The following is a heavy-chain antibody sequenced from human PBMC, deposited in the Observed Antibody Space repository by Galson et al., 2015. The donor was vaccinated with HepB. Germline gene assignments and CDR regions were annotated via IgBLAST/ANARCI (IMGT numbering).Heavy chain of an antibody. J-gene: IGHJ4*02. CDR3: AKNSGSSWFVPYHFDS. CDR2: ISGSGGST. V-gene: IGHV3-23*01. Sequence: SLRLSCAASRFTFSNYVMNWVRQAPGKGLEWVSSISGSGGSTSYAGSVTGRFTISRDNSKNTLYLQMNSLRAEDTAVYYCAKNSGSSWFVPYHFDSWGQGTLVTVSS. CDR1: RFTFSNYV. D-gene: IGHD6-13*01.